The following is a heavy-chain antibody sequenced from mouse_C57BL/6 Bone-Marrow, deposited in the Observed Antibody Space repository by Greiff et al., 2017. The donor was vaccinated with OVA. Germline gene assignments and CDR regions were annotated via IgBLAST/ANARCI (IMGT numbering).Heavy chain of an antibody. V-gene: IGHV7-4*01. Sequence: DVMLVESGGGLVQPGASLRLSCAASGFTFTDYYMSWVRQPPGKAPEWLALIRNTANGYTTEYTASVKGRFTTARDNSQNILNLQMNTLRAEDSATYYGVKGGTTGSSEGDYWGQGTTLTVSS. D-gene: IGHD1-1*01. CDR3: VKGGTTGSSEGDY. CDR1: GFTFTDYY. J-gene: IGHJ2*01. CDR2: IRNTANGYTT.